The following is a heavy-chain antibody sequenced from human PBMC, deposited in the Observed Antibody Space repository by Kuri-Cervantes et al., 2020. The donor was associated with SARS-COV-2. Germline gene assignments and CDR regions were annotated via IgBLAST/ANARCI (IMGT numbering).Heavy chain of an antibody. Sequence: LSLTCAASRFTFNTYRMNWVRQAPGKGLEWVSSISSSSSYIYYADSVKGRFTISRDNAKNSLYLQMNSLRAEDTAVYYCATHDYGDHGGYWGQGTLVTVSS. CDR2: ISSSSSYI. CDR1: RFTFNTYR. J-gene: IGHJ4*02. V-gene: IGHV3-21*01. CDR3: ATHDYGDHGGY. D-gene: IGHD4-17*01.